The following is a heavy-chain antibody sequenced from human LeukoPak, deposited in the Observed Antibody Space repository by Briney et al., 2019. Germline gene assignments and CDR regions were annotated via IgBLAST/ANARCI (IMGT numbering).Heavy chain of an antibody. CDR3: ATGGSDSSDYFFGFY. J-gene: IGHJ4*02. D-gene: IGHD3-22*01. Sequence: PGGSLRLSCAASGFTFSNYWMHWVRQAPGKGLVWVSRINNGGSRTMHADSVKGRFTISRDNARNTLYLQMNSLRAEDTAIYYCATGGSDSSDYFFGFYWGQGTLVTVSS. CDR1: GFTFSNYW. CDR2: INNGGSRT. V-gene: IGHV3-74*03.